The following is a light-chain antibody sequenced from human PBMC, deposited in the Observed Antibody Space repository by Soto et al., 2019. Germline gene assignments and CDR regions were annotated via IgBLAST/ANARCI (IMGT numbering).Light chain of an antibody. CDR3: QQSYGNPKT. CDR2: GAS. V-gene: IGKV1-39*01. CDR1: QNVGTH. J-gene: IGKJ1*01. Sequence: DIRMTQSPSSLSASVGGRVTITCQAGQNVGTHVNWYQQKLGRAPRLLIFGASTLQTGIPSRFSGSGSGTDFTLTISSLQPEDFATYYCQQSYGNPKTFGQGTKVEI.